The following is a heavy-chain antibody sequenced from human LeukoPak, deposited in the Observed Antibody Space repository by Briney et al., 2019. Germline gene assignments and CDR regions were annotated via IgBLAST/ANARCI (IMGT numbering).Heavy chain of an antibody. CDR2: FDPEDGET. J-gene: IGHJ4*02. CDR3: ARGYDYAPLGTPDY. CDR1: GYTLTELS. V-gene: IGHV1-24*01. D-gene: IGHD3-16*01. Sequence: ASVKVSCKVSGYTLTELSMHWVRQAPGKGLEWMGGFDPEDGETIYAQKFQGRVTMTRNTSISTAYMELSSLRSEDTAVYYCARGYDYAPLGTPDYWGQGTLVTASS.